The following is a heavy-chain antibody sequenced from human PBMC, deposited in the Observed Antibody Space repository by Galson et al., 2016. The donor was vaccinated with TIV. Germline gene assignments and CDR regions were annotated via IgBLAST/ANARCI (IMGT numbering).Heavy chain of an antibody. CDR3: ARVPGDGDSDTGAFNM. CDR1: EFTFSAYV. D-gene: IGHD4-17*01. V-gene: IGHV3-21*01. Sequence: SLRLSCAASEFTFSAYVMNWVRQAPGKGLEWVSSISTSGRYTYYADSVTGRFTISRDNAKNSLYLQLDSQRAEDTAVYYCARVPGDGDSDTGAFNMWGQGTMVTVSS. J-gene: IGHJ3*02. CDR2: ISTSGRYT.